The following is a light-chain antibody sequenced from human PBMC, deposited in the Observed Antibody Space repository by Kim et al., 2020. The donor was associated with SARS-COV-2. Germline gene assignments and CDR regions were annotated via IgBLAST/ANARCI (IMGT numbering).Light chain of an antibody. CDR3: HQRSSWSPYN. V-gene: IGKV3-11*01. J-gene: IGKJ2*01. Sequence: EIVLTQSPATLSLSPGERATLSCRASQSISNFLAWYQQKPGQAPRLLIYDASKRATGISARFSGSGSGTHFTLTISSLESEDFAVYYCHQRSSWSPYNFGQGTKLEIK. CDR2: DAS. CDR1: QSISNF.